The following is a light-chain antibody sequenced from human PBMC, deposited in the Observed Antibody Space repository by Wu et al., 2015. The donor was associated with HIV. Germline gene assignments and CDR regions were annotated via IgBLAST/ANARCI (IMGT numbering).Light chain of an antibody. V-gene: IGKV3-15*01. CDR2: NAS. CDR1: QSVSSN. CDR3: QQYDDWPPPT. Sequence: EIVMTQSPATLSVSPGERATLSCRASQSVSSNLAWYQQKPGQAPRLIIDNASRRDTGIPARFSGRGSGTEFTLTIISLQSEDFAIYYCQQYDDWPPPTFGGGTRVEI. J-gene: IGKJ4*01.